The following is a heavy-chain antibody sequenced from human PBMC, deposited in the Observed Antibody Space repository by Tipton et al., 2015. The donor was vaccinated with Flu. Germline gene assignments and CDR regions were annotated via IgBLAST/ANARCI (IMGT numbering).Heavy chain of an antibody. CDR1: GFTVSSNY. V-gene: IGHV3-53*01. CDR2: IYSGGST. Sequence: SLRLSCAASGFTVSSNYMSWVRQAPGKGLEWVSVIYSGGSTYYADSVKGRFTISRDNSKNTLYLQMNSLRAEATAVYYCARDRPARVSSGWYRAFDIWGQGTMVTVSS. J-gene: IGHJ3*02. D-gene: IGHD6-19*01. CDR3: ARDRPARVSSGWYRAFDI.